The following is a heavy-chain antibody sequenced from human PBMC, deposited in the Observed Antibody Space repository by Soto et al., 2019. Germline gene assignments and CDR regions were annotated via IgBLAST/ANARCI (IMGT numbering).Heavy chain of an antibody. J-gene: IGHJ6*02. D-gene: IGHD3-3*01. CDR2: ISSSGSTI. CDR3: ARDRFLEWLRRLAGYYGMDV. CDR1: GFTFSSYE. Sequence: GGSLRLSCAASGFTFSSYEMNWVRQAPGKGLEWVSYISSSGSTIYYADSVKGRFTISRDNAKNSLYLQMNSLRAEDTAVYYCARDRFLEWLRRLAGYYGMDVWGQGTTVTVSS. V-gene: IGHV3-48*03.